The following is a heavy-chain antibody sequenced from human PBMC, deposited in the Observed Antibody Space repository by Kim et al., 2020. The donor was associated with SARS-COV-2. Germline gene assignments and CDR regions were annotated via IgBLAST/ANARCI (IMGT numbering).Heavy chain of an antibody. J-gene: IGHJ6*02. D-gene: IGHD5-18*01. Sequence: SGPTLVNPTQTLTLTCTFSGFSLSTSGVGVGWIRQPPGKALEWLALIYWDDDKRYSPSLKSRLTITKDTSKNQVVLTMTNMDPVDTATYYCARSWIQLWFVPYGMDVCGQGTTVTVSS. CDR2: IYWDDDK. V-gene: IGHV2-5*02. CDR1: GFSLSTSGVG. CDR3: ARSWIQLWFVPYGMDV.